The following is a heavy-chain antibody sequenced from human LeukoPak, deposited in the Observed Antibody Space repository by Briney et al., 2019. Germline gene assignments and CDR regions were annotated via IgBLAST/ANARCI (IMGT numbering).Heavy chain of an antibody. CDR1: GFTFSSYA. CDR3: AKDLGAVLRYFDWFREGGYYYYGMDV. Sequence: GGSLRLSCAASGFTFSSYAMSWVRQAPGKGLEWVSAISVSGGSTYYADSVKGRFTISRDNSKNTLYLQMNSLRAEDTAVYYCAKDLGAVLRYFDWFREGGYYYYGMDVWGQGTTVTVSS. D-gene: IGHD3-9*01. V-gene: IGHV3-23*01. CDR2: ISVSGGST. J-gene: IGHJ6*02.